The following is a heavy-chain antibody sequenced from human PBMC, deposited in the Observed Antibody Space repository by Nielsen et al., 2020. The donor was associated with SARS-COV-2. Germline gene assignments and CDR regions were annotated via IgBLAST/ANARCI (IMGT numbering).Heavy chain of an antibody. CDR2: IGSSGTTI. CDR1: GFTLSDYY. Sequence: GESLKISCAASGFTLSDYYMSWIRQAPGKGLEWISYIGSSGTTIYYADSVKGRFTISRDNANNSLYLQMNSLRAEDTAVYYCAKGYSSSWYYFDYWGQGTLVTVSS. CDR3: AKGYSSSWYYFDY. J-gene: IGHJ4*02. V-gene: IGHV3-11*01. D-gene: IGHD6-13*01.